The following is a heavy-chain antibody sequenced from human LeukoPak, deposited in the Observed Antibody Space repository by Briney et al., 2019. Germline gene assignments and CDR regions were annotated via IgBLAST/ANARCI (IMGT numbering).Heavy chain of an antibody. V-gene: IGHV1-18*01. D-gene: IGHD6-19*01. CDR3: ARDGGYSSGPLDY. CDR2: ISAYNGNT. J-gene: IGHJ4*02. Sequence: ASVKVSCKASGYTFTSYGISWVRQAPGQGLEWMGWISAYNGNTNYAQKLQGRVTMTTDTSTSKAYMELRGLRADYTAVYYCARDGGYSSGPLDYWGQGTLVTVSS. CDR1: GYTFTSYG.